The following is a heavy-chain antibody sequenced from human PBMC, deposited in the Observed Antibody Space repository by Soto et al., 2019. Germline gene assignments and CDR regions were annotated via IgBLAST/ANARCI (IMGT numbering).Heavy chain of an antibody. Sequence: SETLSLTCTGSGSSVRSYCLTWIRQPPGEEQEWIGCICNSGTTNYNPSLKSRVAISIDSQKSQFSLQLSSLTVADSAFYSCAGLVLMIGPPPRFMVVSCKGLSVT. V-gene: IGHV4-59*02. J-gene: IGHJ6*04. CDR2: ICNSGTT. D-gene: IGHD3-22*01. CDR3: AGLVLMIGPPPRFMVV. CDR1: GSSVRSYC.